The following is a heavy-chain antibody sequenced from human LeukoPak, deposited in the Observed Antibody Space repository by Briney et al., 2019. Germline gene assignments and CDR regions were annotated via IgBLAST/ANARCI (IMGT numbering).Heavy chain of an antibody. CDR2: ISSSSSYI. Sequence: PGGSLRLSCAASGFTFSSYSMNWVRQAPGKGLEWFSSISSSSSYIYYADSVKGRFTISRDNAKNSLYLQMNSLRAEDTAVYYCAKDRTRTYYDSSGYYPDYWGQGTLVTVSS. D-gene: IGHD3-22*01. J-gene: IGHJ4*02. CDR1: GFTFSSYS. V-gene: IGHV3-21*01. CDR3: AKDRTRTYYDSSGYYPDY.